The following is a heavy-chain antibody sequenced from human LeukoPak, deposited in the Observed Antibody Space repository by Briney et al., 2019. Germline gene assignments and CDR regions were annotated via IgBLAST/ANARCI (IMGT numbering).Heavy chain of an antibody. CDR3: GNQCSGGTCPEH. J-gene: IGHJ1*01. V-gene: IGHV3-7*01. Sequence: LPGGSLRLSCAASGFSISRYWMTWVRQAPGKGLEWMGNIQYDGNVKHYVDSVRGRFTISRDNAKNSVYLQMNSLRAEDSAVYFCGNQCSGGTCPEHWGQGTQVTVSS. D-gene: IGHD2-15*01. CDR1: GFSISRYW. CDR2: IQYDGNVK.